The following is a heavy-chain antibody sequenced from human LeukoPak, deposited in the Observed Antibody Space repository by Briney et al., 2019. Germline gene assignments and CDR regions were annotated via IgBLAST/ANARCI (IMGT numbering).Heavy chain of an antibody. D-gene: IGHD3-9*01. Sequence: SETLSLTCTVSGGSISSSSYYWGWIRQPPGKGLEWIGSIYCSGSTYYNPSLKSRVTISVDTSKNQFSLKLSSVTAADTAVYYCARQRSEQYYDILTGYYFDYWGQGTLVTVSS. CDR1: GGSISSSSYY. J-gene: IGHJ4*02. V-gene: IGHV4-39*01. CDR3: ARQRSEQYYDILTGYYFDY. CDR2: IYCSGST.